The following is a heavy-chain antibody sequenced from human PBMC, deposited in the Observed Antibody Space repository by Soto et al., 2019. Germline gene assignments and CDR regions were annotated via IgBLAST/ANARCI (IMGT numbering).Heavy chain of an antibody. CDR2: IIPIFGTA. J-gene: IGHJ6*02. CDR1: GGTFSSYA. D-gene: IGHD6-13*01. V-gene: IGHV1-69*01. CDR3: ARDGQQLAHYGMDV. Sequence: VNVSCKASGGTFSSYAISWVRQAPGQGLEWMGGIIPIFGTANYAQKFQGRVTITADESTSTAYMELSSLRSEDTAVYYCARDGQQLAHYGMDVWGQGTTVTVSS.